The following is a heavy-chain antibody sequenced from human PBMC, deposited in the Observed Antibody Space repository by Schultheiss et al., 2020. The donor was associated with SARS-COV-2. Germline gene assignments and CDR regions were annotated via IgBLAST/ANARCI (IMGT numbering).Heavy chain of an antibody. D-gene: IGHD5-24*01. CDR3: ARDFTEGYNWDY. CDR2: IYSGGST. V-gene: IGHV3-53*04. J-gene: IGHJ4*02. Sequence: GGSLRLSCAASGFTFSSYGMHWVRQAPGKGLEWVSVIYSGGSTYYADSVKGRFTISRHNSKNTLYLQMNSLRAEDTAVYYCARDFTEGYNWDYWGQGTLVTVSS. CDR1: GFTFSSYG.